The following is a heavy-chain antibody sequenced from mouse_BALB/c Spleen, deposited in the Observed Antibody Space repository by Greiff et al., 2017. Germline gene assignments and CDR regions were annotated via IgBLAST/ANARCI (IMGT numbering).Heavy chain of an antibody. CDR1: GYSFTSYW. CDR2: IYPGNSDT. V-gene: IGHV1-5*01. Sequence: EVQLQQPGAELVKPGASVKMSCKASGYSFTSYWMHWVKQRPGQGLEWIGAIYPGNSDTSYNQKFKGKAKLTAVTSASTAYMELSSLTNEDSAVYYCTGIYYGNSPGYFDYWGQGTTLTVSS. CDR3: TGIYYGNSPGYFDY. J-gene: IGHJ2*01. D-gene: IGHD1-1*01.